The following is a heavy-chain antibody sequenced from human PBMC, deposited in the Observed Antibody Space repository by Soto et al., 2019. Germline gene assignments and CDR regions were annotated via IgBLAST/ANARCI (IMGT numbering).Heavy chain of an antibody. CDR1: GFTFSSFW. V-gene: IGHV3-74*01. D-gene: IGHD3-10*01. Sequence: EVHLVESGGGLAQPGGSLRLSCAASGFTFSSFWMHWVRQAPGKGLEWVSRTNEDGSTINYADSVKGRFTISRDNAKNTFYLKIKSGRVEDTAVYYCTRDIGGGGGYWGPGTLVTVSS. CDR3: TRDIGGGGGY. CDR2: TNEDGSTI. J-gene: IGHJ4*02.